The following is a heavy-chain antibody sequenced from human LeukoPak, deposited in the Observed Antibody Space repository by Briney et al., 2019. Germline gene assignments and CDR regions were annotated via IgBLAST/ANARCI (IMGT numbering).Heavy chain of an antibody. D-gene: IGHD6-19*01. CDR1: GFTFSSYA. J-gene: IGHJ4*02. CDR2: ISGSGGST. V-gene: IGHV3-23*01. CDR3: AREGSGWYSFDY. Sequence: GGSLRLSCAASGFTFSSYAMSWVRQAPGKGLEWVSAISGSGGSTYYADSVKGRFTISRDNSRNTVYLQMNSLRAEDTAVYYCAREGSGWYSFDYWGQGTLVTVSS.